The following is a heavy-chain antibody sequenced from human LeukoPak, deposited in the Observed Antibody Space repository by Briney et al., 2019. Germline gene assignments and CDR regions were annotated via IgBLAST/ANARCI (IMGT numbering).Heavy chain of an antibody. V-gene: IGHV1-8*01. CDR1: GYTFTSYD. CDR3: ARGRSSGYSTHYFDY. J-gene: IGHJ4*02. D-gene: IGHD5-18*01. Sequence: ASVKVSCKASGYTFTSYDINWVRQATGQGLEWMGWMNPNSGNTGYAQKLQGRVTMTRNTSISTAYMELSSLRSEDTAVYYCARGRSSGYSTHYFDYWAREPWSPSPQ. CDR2: MNPNSGNT.